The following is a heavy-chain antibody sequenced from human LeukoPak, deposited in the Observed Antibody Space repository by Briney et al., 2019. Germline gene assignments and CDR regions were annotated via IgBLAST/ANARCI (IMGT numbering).Heavy chain of an antibody. D-gene: IGHD7-27*01. J-gene: IGHJ4*02. V-gene: IGHV3-23*01. CDR2: ISGSGESS. Sequence: GGSLRLSCAASGVTFSSYAMSWVRQAPGKGLEWVSAISGSGESSYYAGSVKGRFSISRDNSKNTLYLQMDSLRAEDTAVYSCAKVAKTTGETYQFDNWGQGTLVTVSS. CDR1: GVTFSSYA. CDR3: AKVAKTTGETYQFDN.